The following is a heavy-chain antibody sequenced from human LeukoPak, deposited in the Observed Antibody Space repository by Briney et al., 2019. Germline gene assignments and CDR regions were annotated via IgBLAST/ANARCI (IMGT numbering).Heavy chain of an antibody. V-gene: IGHV3-7*01. CDR3: ASRYCTGVNCFAASYMCMDV. CDR2: IKQDGSEK. CDR1: GLSVSGYW. J-gene: IGHJ6*03. Sequence: GGSLRLSCAASGLSVSGYWLTWVREAPGKGLEWVANIKQDGSEKNYVDSVKGRFTISRDNADNSLYLEMTNLRVEDTAVYFCASRYCTGVNCFAASYMCMDVWGKGTTVTVSS. D-gene: IGHD2-8*02.